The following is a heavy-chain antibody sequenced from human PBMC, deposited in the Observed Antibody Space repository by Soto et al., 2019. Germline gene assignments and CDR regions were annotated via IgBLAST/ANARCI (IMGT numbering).Heavy chain of an antibody. V-gene: IGHV5-51*01. CDR1: GYSFTPYW. J-gene: IGHJ3*01. Sequence: PGEPLKISCKGSGYSFTPYWIAWVRQMPGKGVEWLAIIYPGDSATKYSPSFQGQVSISADKSNNTAYLQWSSLKASDTAMYYCARRSYYDSSGANDAFDFWGQGTMVTVSS. CDR2: IYPGDSAT. CDR3: ARRSYYDSSGANDAFDF. D-gene: IGHD3-22*01.